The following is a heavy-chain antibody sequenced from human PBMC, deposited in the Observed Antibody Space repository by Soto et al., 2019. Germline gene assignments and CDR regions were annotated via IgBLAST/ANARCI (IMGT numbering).Heavy chain of an antibody. CDR3: ARPGGAGAPDYYYYYGMDV. J-gene: IGHJ6*02. Sequence: GESLKISCKGSGYSFTSYWISWMRQMPGKGLEWMGRIDPSDSYTNYSPSFQGHVTISADKSISTAYLQWSSLKASDTAMYYCARPGGAGAPDYYYYYGMDVWGQGTTVTVSS. CDR1: GYSFTSYW. D-gene: IGHD6-19*01. CDR2: IDPSDSYT. V-gene: IGHV5-10-1*01.